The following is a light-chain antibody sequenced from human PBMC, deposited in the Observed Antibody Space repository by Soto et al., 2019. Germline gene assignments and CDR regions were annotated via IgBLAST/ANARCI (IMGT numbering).Light chain of an antibody. CDR1: QSVSRSY. V-gene: IGKV3-20*01. J-gene: IGKJ1*01. CDR3: QQYANSPGT. CDR2: GAS. Sequence: EIVLTQSPGTLSLSPGERATLSCRASQSVSRSYLAWYQQKPGQAPRLLIYGASSRATGIPDRFSGSGSGTDFTLTISRLEPEDFAVYYCQQYANSPGTFGQGTKVEIK.